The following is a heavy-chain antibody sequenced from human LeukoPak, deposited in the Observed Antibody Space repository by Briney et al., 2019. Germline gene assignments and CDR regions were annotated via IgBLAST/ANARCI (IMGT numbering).Heavy chain of an antibody. D-gene: IGHD6-19*01. V-gene: IGHV5-51*01. J-gene: IGHJ4*02. CDR3: ARVYSSGWYCY. Sequence: ESLKISCTGSGYSFTSYWIGGVRHMPRKGLEWMGIIYPGDSDNRYNPSFQGQVTISADKSISTAYLQWSSLKASGTAMYYCARVYSSGWYCYWGQGTLVTVSS. CDR2: IYPGDSDN. CDR1: GYSFTSYW.